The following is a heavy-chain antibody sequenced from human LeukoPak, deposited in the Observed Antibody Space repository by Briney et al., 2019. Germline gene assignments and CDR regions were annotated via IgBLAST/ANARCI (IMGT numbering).Heavy chain of an antibody. J-gene: IGHJ4*02. V-gene: IGHV4-34*01. CDR3: ATTGGY. Sequence: SETLSLTCAVYGGSFSGYYWNWIRQPPGKGLEWIGEINHSGSTNYNPSLKSRLTISVDTSKNQFSLKLNSVTAADTAVHYCATTGGYWGEGTLVTVSS. CDR2: INHSGST. D-gene: IGHD7-27*01. CDR1: GGSFSGYY.